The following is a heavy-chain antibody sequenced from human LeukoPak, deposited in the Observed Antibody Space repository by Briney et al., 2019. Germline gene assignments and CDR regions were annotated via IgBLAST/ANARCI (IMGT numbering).Heavy chain of an antibody. J-gene: IGHJ4*02. CDR3: ARLRSVAAAGLYFDY. CDR1: GYTFTSYG. V-gene: IGHV1-18*01. Sequence: ASVKVSCKASGYTFTSYGISWVRQAPGQGLEWMGWISAYNGNTNYAQKLQGRVTMTTDTSTSTAYMELRSLRSEDTAVYYCARLRSVAAAGLYFDYWGQGTLVTVSS. CDR2: ISAYNGNT. D-gene: IGHD6-13*01.